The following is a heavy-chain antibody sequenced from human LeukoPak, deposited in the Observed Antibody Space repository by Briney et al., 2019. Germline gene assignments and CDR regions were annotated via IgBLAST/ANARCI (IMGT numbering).Heavy chain of an antibody. Sequence: SVKVSCKASGYTFTDYYMHWVRQAPGQGLEWMGGIIPILGTANYAQKFQGRVTITADESTSTAYMELSSLRSEDTAVYYCARVTSGYVGYWGQGTLVTVSS. J-gene: IGHJ4*02. CDR1: GYTFTDYY. CDR3: ARVTSGYVGY. V-gene: IGHV1-69*13. CDR2: IIPILGTA. D-gene: IGHD2-8*01.